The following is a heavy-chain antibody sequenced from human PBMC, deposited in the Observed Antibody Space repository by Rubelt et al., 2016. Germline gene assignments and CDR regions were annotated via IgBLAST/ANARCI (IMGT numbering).Heavy chain of an antibody. Sequence: QLQLQESGPGLVKPSETLSLTCTVSGGSISSSSYYWGWIRQPPGKGLEWIGYLYYSGSTNYNPSLRSRVTISVDTSKSQFSLKLSSVTAADTAGYYCASQRITGTPYWGQGTLVTVSS. J-gene: IGHJ4*02. D-gene: IGHD1-7*01. CDR3: ASQRITGTPY. CDR1: GGSISSSSYY. CDR2: LYYSGST. V-gene: IGHV4-61*05.